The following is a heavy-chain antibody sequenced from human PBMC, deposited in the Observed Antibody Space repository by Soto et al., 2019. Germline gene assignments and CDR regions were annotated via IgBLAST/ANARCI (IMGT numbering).Heavy chain of an antibody. J-gene: IGHJ4*02. CDR2: INFSGST. D-gene: IGHD1-1*01. V-gene: IGHV4-39*01. CDR1: SVSIYSGSFH. Sequence: PSETLSLTCTVSSVSIYSGSFHWGWIRQPPGKGLEWIGSINFSGSTYYNPSLKSRVTISVDTSKNQFSLNLRSVTAADTAVYYCARRHAPRYTTGNNHFDFWGQGSLVTV. CDR3: ARRHAPRYTTGNNHFDF.